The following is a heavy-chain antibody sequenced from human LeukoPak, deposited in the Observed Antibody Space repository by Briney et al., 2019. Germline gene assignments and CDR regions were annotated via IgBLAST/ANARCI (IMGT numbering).Heavy chain of an antibody. CDR1: GGSISNYY. CDR2: IYHNGGT. V-gene: IGHV4-59*12. Sequence: SETLSLTCSVSGGSISNYYWSWIRQPPGKGLEWIGYIYHNGGTNYNPSLKSRVTISVDMSKNQFSLKLSSVTAADTAVYYCARSGWLPPYYYGMDVWGQGTTVTVSS. J-gene: IGHJ6*02. D-gene: IGHD6-19*01. CDR3: ARSGWLPPYYYGMDV.